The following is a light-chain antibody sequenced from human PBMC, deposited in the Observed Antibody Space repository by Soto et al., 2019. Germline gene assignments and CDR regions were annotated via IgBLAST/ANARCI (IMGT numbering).Light chain of an antibody. J-gene: IGLJ2*01. Sequence: QSALTQPASVSGSPGQSITISCTGTSSDVGGYNYVSWYQHHPGKAPELMIYGVSNRPSRVSNRFSGSKSGNTASLTISGLQAEDEADYYCSSYTGSSTLLFGGGTKLTVL. CDR2: GVS. CDR3: SSYTGSSTLL. CDR1: SSDVGGYNY. V-gene: IGLV2-14*03.